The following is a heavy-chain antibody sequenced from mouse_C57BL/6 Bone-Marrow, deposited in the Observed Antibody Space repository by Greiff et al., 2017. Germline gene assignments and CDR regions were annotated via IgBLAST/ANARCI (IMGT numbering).Heavy chain of an antibody. CDR3: GLREDAMDY. D-gene: IGHD2-4*01. J-gene: IGHJ4*01. CDR1: GYAFSSSW. Sequence: QVQLKESGPELVKPGASVKISCKASGYAFSSSWMNWVKQRPGKGLEWIGRIYPGDGDTNYNGKFKGKATLTADKSSSTAYMQLSSLTSEDSAVYFCGLREDAMDYWGQGTSVTVSS. V-gene: IGHV1-82*01. CDR2: IYPGDGDT.